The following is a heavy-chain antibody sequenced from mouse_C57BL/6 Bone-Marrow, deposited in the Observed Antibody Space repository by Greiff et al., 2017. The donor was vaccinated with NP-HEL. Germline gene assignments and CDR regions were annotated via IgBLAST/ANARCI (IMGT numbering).Heavy chain of an antibody. Sequence: QVQLQQPGAELVKPGASVKLSCTASGYTFTSYWMHWVKQRPGQGLEWIGMIHPNSGSTNYNEKFKSKATLTVDKSSSTAYMQLSSLTSEDSAVYYCASAAYYSNYDWYFDVWGTGTTVTVSS. D-gene: IGHD2-5*01. CDR2: IHPNSGST. J-gene: IGHJ1*03. V-gene: IGHV1-64*01. CDR3: ASAAYYSNYDWYFDV. CDR1: GYTFTSYW.